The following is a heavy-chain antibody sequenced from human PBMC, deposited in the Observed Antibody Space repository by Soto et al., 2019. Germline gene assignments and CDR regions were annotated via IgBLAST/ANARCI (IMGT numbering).Heavy chain of an antibody. V-gene: IGHV3-48*03. CDR1: GFTFISHE. D-gene: IGHD3-3*01. CDR3: ARDRSLIFAVPPYGMDV. Sequence: PRLSCTVCGFTFISHEMNWVRQAPGKGPEWVAKISESGGTTSYADSVRGRFTITRDNARDSLYMHMNSLRAEDSAVYYCARDRSLIFAVPPYGMDVWGQGTTVTVSS. J-gene: IGHJ6*02. CDR2: ISESGGTT.